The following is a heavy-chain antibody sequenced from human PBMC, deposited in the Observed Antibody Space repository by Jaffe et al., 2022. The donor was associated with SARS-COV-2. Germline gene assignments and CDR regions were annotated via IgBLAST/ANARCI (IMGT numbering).Heavy chain of an antibody. J-gene: IGHJ4*02. CDR3: TATLYGSGPFY. V-gene: IGHV3-15*01. Sequence: EVQLVESGGGLVKPGGSLRLSCAASGFTFSNAWMSWVRQAPGKGLEWVGRIKSKTDGGTTDYAAPVKGRFTISRDDSKNTLYLQMNSLKTEDTAVYYCTATLYGSGPFYWGQGTLVTVSS. CDR2: IKSKTDGGTT. CDR1: GFTFSNAW. D-gene: IGHD3-10*01.